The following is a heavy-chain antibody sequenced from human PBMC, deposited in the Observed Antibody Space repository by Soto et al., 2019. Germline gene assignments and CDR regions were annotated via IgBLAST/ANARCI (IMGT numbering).Heavy chain of an antibody. CDR2: FDPEDGET. V-gene: IGHV1-24*01. Sequence: QVQLVQSGAEVKKPGASVKVSCKVSGYTLTELSMHWVRQAPGKGLEWMGGFDPEDGETIYAQKFQGRVTMTEDTSTDTAYMELSSLRSEDTAVYYCATGRYSSRWDGRWFDPWGQGTLVTVSS. CDR3: ATGRYSSRWDGRWFDP. CDR1: GYTLTELS. D-gene: IGHD6-13*01. J-gene: IGHJ5*02.